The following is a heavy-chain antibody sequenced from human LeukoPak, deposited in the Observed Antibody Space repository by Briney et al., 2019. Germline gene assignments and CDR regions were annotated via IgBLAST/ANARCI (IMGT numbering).Heavy chain of an antibody. CDR2: INHSGST. CDR3: ARGNYDFRSGYSYNYYYYYYGMDV. J-gene: IGHJ6*02. CDR1: GGSFSGYY. D-gene: IGHD3-3*01. Sequence: SETLSLTCAVYGGSFSGYYWSWIRQPPGKGLEWIGEINHSGSTNYNPSLKSRVTISVDTSKNQFSLKLSSVTAADTAVYYCARGNYDFRSGYSYNYYYYYYGMDVWGQGTTVTVSS. V-gene: IGHV4-34*01.